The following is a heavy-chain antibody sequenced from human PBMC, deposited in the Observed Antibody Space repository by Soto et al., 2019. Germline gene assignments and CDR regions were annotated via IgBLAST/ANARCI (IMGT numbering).Heavy chain of an antibody. Sequence: EVQLVESGGGLVQPGGSLRLSCVASGFTFSTDSMNWVRQAPGKGLEWVAHISTSGATRYYADSVKGRFTISRDNAKTSLELQMDSRRNEDTAGYYCARFFGSGFDYWGQGTLVTVSS. CDR3: ARFFGSGFDY. V-gene: IGHV3-48*02. CDR2: ISTSGATR. CDR1: GFTFSTDS. J-gene: IGHJ4*02. D-gene: IGHD6-19*01.